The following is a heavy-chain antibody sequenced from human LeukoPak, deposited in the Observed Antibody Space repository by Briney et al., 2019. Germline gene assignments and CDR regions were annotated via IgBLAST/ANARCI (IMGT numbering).Heavy chain of an antibody. D-gene: IGHD6-13*01. Sequence: SGPTLVNPTQTLTLTCTLSGFSLSTSGMCVGWIRRPPGKALEWLARIDWDGDKHYRPSLKIRLTISKDTSKNQVVLTMTNMDPVDTATYYCARIVAAAGNGFDTWGQGTLVTVSS. CDR3: ARIVAAAGNGFDT. J-gene: IGHJ5*02. V-gene: IGHV2-70*11. CDR2: IDWDGDK. CDR1: GFSLSTSGMC.